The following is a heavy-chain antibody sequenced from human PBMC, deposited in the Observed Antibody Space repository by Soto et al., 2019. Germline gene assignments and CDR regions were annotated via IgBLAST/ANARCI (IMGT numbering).Heavy chain of an antibody. V-gene: IGHV5-51*01. CDR1: GYSFTRYW. CDR3: VRDALRGGSYYCGMDV. J-gene: IGHJ6*02. Sequence: PGESLKISCKGSGYSFTRYWIGWVRQMPGKGLEWVGIIYPGDLDTRYSPSFRGQVTISADRSTSTAYLQWNGLKASDTAIYYCVRDALRGGSYYCGMDVWGQGTTVTVSS. D-gene: IGHD6-25*01. CDR2: IYPGDLDT.